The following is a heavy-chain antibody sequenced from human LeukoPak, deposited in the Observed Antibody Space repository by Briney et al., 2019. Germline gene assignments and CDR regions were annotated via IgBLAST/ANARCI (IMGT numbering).Heavy chain of an antibody. V-gene: IGHV3-23*01. CDR2: ISGSGGST. Sequence: PGGSLRLSCAASGFTFSSYAMSWVRQAPGKGLEWVSAISGSGGSTYYADSVKGRFTISRDNSKNTLYLQMNSLRAEDTAVYYCARDPTGSWFPFYYYGMDVWGQGTTVTVSS. CDR3: ARDPTGSWFPFYYYGMDV. CDR1: GFTFSSYA. J-gene: IGHJ6*02. D-gene: IGHD6-13*01.